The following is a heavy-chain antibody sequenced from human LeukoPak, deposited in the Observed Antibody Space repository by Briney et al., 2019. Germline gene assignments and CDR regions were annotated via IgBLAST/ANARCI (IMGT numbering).Heavy chain of an antibody. D-gene: IGHD6-19*01. CDR1: GVSISSYY. V-gene: IGHV4-59*01. Sequence: PSETLPLTCAVSGVSISSYYWSWIRQPPGKGLEWIGYIYYSGTTNYNPSLKSRVTISVDTSKNQFSLKLNSVTAADTAVYYCARGSSSGWYGFDSWGQGTLVTVSS. CDR3: ARGSSSGWYGFDS. CDR2: IYYSGTT. J-gene: IGHJ4*02.